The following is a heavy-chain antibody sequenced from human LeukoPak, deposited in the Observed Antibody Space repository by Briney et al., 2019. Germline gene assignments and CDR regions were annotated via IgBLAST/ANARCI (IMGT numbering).Heavy chain of an antibody. Sequence: GGSLRLSCAASGFTFSNYAMSWVRQTPGKGLEWVSAISGSGGSTYYADSVKGRFTISRDNSKNTLYLQMNSLRVEDTAVYCCAKELLGQSSGWYGHDYWGQGTLVTVSS. CDR1: GFTFSNYA. V-gene: IGHV3-23*01. J-gene: IGHJ4*02. CDR3: AKELLGQSSGWYGHDY. CDR2: ISGSGGST. D-gene: IGHD6-19*01.